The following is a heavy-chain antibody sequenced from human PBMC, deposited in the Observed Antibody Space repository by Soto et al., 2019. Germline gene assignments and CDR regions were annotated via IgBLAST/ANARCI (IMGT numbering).Heavy chain of an antibody. D-gene: IGHD3-22*01. CDR1: GFTVSSNY. V-gene: IGHV3-53*01. CDR3: VPTYSSGYPHYYYGMDV. Sequence: GGSLRLSCAASGFTVSSNYMSWVRQAPGKGLEWVSVIYSGGSTYYPDSVKGRFTISRDNSKNTLYLQMNSLRAEDTAVYYCVPTYSSGYPHYYYGMDVWGQGTTVTVSS. J-gene: IGHJ6*02. CDR2: IYSGGST.